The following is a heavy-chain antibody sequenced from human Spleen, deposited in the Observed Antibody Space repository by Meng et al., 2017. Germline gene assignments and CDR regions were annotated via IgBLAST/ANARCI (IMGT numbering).Heavy chain of an antibody. CDR1: GDSITTNNYY. J-gene: IGHJ5*02. D-gene: IGHD2-21*01. CDR3: ARVNSDCGGVMCYKGWFDP. CDR2: VHHSGST. V-gene: IGHV4-39*01. Sequence: QLQLQELGPGLVKPSETLSLTCTVAGDSITTNNYYWGWIRQPPGKGLEYIGSVHHSGSTYYTPSLKSRLTISIDTSKSQFSLKLTSVTSADMAVYYCARVNSDCGGVMCYKGWFDPWGQGTLVTVSS.